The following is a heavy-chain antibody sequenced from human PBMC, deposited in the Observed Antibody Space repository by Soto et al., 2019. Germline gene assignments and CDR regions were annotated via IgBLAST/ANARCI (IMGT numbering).Heavy chain of an antibody. CDR2: IDPSDSQT. D-gene: IGHD3-22*01. CDR1: GYSFAGYW. CDR3: ARQIYDSDTGPNFQYYFDS. V-gene: IGHV5-10-1*01. Sequence: PGESLKISCNGSGYSFAGYWITWVRQKPGKGLEWMGRIDPSDSQTYYSPSFRGHVTISVTKSITTVFLQWSSLRASDTAMYYRARQIYDSDTGPNFQYYFDSWGQGTPVTVS. J-gene: IGHJ4*02.